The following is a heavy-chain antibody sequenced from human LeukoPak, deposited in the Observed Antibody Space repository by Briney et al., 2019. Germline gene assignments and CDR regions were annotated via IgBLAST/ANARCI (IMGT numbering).Heavy chain of an antibody. J-gene: IGHJ4*02. D-gene: IGHD2-15*01. CDR1: GFTFSSYS. CDR3: ASPPPRSRSPPIDY. CDR2: ISYDGSNK. Sequence: GGSLRLSCAASGFTFSSYSMNWARQAPGKGLEWVAVISYDGSNKYYADSVKGRFTISRDNSKNTLYLQMNSLRAEDTAVYYCASPPPRSRSPPIDYWGQGTLVTVSS. V-gene: IGHV3-30*03.